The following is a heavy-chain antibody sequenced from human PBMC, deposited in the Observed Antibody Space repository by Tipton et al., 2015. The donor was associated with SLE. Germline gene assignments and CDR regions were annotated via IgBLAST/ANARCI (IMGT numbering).Heavy chain of an antibody. V-gene: IGHV4-31*03. J-gene: IGHJ3*02. D-gene: IGHD2-21*01. CDR3: AREVIAITDSDAFDI. CDR2: IHYSGRD. Sequence: TLSLTRTVSGGSTSSNNFFWSWLHQHPGKGLEWIGYIHYSGRDFYNPSLQSRANISVDTSTNQFSLRLSSVTAADTAVYYCAREVIAITDSDAFDIWGQGTMVTVSS. CDR1: GGSTSSNNFF.